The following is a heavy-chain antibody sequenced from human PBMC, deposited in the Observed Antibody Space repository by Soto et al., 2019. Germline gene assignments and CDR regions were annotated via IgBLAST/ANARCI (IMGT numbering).Heavy chain of an antibody. J-gene: IGHJ3*02. V-gene: IGHV4-59*08. Sequence: QVQLQESGPGLVKPSETLSLTCTVSGGSISSYYWSWIRQPPGKGLEWIGYIYYSGSTNYNTSLKSRVTISVDTSKNQFSLKLSSVTAADTAVYYCARQRAPAAGAFDIWGQGTMVTVSS. D-gene: IGHD2-2*01. CDR3: ARQRAPAAGAFDI. CDR2: IYYSGST. CDR1: GGSISSYY.